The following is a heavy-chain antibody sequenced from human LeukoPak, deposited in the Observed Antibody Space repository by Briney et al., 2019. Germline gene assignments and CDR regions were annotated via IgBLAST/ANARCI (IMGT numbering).Heavy chain of an antibody. Sequence: GGSLRLSCAASGFTFSSYWMSWVRQAPGKGLEWVANIKQDGSEKYYVDSVKGRFTLSRDNARNSLYLQMNSLRAEDTAVYYCAKFGPAMVTKYFDYWGQGTLVTVSS. CDR1: GFTFSSYW. V-gene: IGHV3-7*03. D-gene: IGHD5-18*01. CDR3: AKFGPAMVTKYFDY. CDR2: IKQDGSEK. J-gene: IGHJ4*02.